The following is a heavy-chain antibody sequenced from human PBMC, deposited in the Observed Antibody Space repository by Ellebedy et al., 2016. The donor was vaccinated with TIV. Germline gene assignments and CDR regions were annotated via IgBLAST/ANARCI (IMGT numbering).Heavy chain of an antibody. J-gene: IGHJ4*02. D-gene: IGHD3-3*01. V-gene: IGHV1-46*04. CDR1: GYTFTSYG. CDR2: INPSGGST. Sequence: AASVKVSCKASGYTFTSYGISWVRQAPGQGLEWMGIINPSGGSTSYAQKLQGRVTMTRDTSTSTVYMELSSLRSEDTAVYYCARALYYDFWSGYYPFSGIGYWGQGTLVTVSS. CDR3: ARALYYDFWSGYYPFSGIGY.